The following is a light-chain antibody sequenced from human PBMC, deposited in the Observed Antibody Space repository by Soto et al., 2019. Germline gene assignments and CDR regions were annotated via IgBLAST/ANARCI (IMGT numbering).Light chain of an antibody. J-gene: IGLJ2*01. CDR2: DVN. CDR1: SSDIGGYEY. V-gene: IGLV2-14*01. CDR3: TSYASSSTHVV. Sequence: QSVLTQPASVSGSPGQSITLSCTGTSSDIGGYEYVSWYQRYPGKAPKLIIYDVNNRPSGVSNRFSGSKSGNTASLTISGLQAEDEADYYCTSYASSSTHVVFGGGTKLTVL.